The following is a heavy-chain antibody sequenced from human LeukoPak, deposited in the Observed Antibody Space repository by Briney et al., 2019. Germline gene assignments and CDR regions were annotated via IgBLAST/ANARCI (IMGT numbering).Heavy chain of an antibody. V-gene: IGHV4-38-2*01. CDR1: GYSISSGYY. CDR3: ARPPRGVSNWFDP. Sequence: PSETLSLTCAVSGYSISSGYYWGWIRQPPGKGLEWIGSIYHSGSTYYNPSLKSRVTISVNTSKNQFSLKLSSVTAADTAVYYCARPPRGVSNWFDPWGQGTLVTVSS. J-gene: IGHJ5*02. D-gene: IGHD3-10*01. CDR2: IYHSGST.